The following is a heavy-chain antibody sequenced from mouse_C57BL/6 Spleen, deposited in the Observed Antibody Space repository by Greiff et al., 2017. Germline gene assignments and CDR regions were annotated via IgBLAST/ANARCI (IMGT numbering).Heavy chain of an antibody. Sequence: VQLQQSGPELVKPGASVKISCKASGYAFSSSWMNWVKQRPGKGLEWIGRIYPGDGDTNYNGKFKGKATLTADKSSSTAYMQLSSLTSEDSAVYFCANSNYVHYYAMDYWGQGTSVTVSS. CDR3: ANSNYVHYYAMDY. CDR2: IYPGDGDT. D-gene: IGHD2-5*01. V-gene: IGHV1-82*01. J-gene: IGHJ4*01. CDR1: GYAFSSSW.